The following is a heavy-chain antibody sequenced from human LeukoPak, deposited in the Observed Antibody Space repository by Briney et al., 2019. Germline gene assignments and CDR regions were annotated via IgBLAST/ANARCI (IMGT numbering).Heavy chain of an antibody. D-gene: IGHD2-15*01. J-gene: IGHJ3*02. Sequence: ASVKVSCKASGYTLTSYDINWVRQATGQGLEWMGWMSPNSGNTGYAQKFQGRVTMTRNTSISTAYMELSSLRSEDTAVYYCARGLVVVAADAFDIWGQGTMVTVSS. CDR2: MSPNSGNT. V-gene: IGHV1-8*01. CDR3: ARGLVVVAADAFDI. CDR1: GYTLTSYD.